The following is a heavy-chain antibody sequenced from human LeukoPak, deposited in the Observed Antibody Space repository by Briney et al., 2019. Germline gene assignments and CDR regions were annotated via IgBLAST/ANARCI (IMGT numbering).Heavy chain of an antibody. CDR2: INPNSGGT. CDR3: ARDGEYCAGGGCYVNWFDP. CDR1: GYTFTGYY. J-gene: IGHJ5*02. D-gene: IGHD2-15*01. V-gene: IGHV1-2*02. Sequence: GASVKVSCKASGYTFTGYYMHWVRQAPGQGLEWMGWINPNSGGTNYAQNFQGRVTMTRDTSISTAYMELTRLRSDDTAVYYCARDGEYCAGGGCYVNWFDPWGQGTLVTVSS.